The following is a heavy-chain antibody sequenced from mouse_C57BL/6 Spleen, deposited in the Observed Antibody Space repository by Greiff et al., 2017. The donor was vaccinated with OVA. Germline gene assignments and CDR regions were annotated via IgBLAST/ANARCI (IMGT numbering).Heavy chain of an antibody. CDR2: ISNKANGYTT. J-gene: IGHJ2*01. CDR3: ARSAPSSPFDY. Sequence: EVHLVESGGGLVQPGGSLSLSCAASGFTFTDYYMSWVRQPPGKALEWLGFISNKANGYTTAYSASVKGRFTISRDNSQSILYLQMNAQRAEDSATYYCARSAPSSPFDYWGQGTTLTVSS. V-gene: IGHV7-3*01. CDR1: GFTFTDYY. D-gene: IGHD1-1*01.